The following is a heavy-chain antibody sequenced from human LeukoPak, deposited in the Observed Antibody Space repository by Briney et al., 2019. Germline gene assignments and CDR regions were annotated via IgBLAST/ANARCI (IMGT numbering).Heavy chain of an antibody. CDR1: GGSISNYY. V-gene: IGHV4-59*08. Sequence: SETLSLTCTVSGGSISNYYWNWIRQPPGKGLEWIGYIYYTGSTNYNPSLKSRVTMSVDTSKNQFSLKLTSVTAADTAVYYCARRKGFGEGYFDSWGQGTLVTVSS. D-gene: IGHD3-10*01. CDR2: IYYTGST. J-gene: IGHJ4*02. CDR3: ARRKGFGEGYFDS.